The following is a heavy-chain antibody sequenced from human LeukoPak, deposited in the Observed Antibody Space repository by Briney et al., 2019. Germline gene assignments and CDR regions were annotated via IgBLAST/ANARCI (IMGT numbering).Heavy chain of an antibody. J-gene: IGHJ4*02. D-gene: IGHD6-19*01. CDR2: IKQDGSEK. V-gene: IGHV3-7*03. CDR3: ARGFKWLNY. Sequence: PGGSLRLSCAASGFTFSSCWMSWVRQAPGKGLEWVANIKQDGSEKYYVDSVRGRFTISRDNAKNSLYLQMNSLRAEDTAVYYCARGFKWLNYWGQGTLVTVSS. CDR1: GFTFSSCW.